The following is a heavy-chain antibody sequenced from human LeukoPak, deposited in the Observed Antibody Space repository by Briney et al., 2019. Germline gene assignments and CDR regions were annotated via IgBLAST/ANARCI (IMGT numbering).Heavy chain of an antibody. CDR2: IKQDGSEK. CDR3: ARGAVRYCSSSSCRMGYYGMDV. D-gene: IGHD2-2*01. V-gene: IGHV3-7*05. Sequence: GGSLRLSCAASGFTFSNYWVNWVRQAPGKGLEWVANIKQDGSEKYYVDSVKGRVPISRDNAMNSLYLQMNSLRAEDTAVYYCARGAVRYCSSSSCRMGYYGMDVWGQGTTVTVSS. J-gene: IGHJ6*02. CDR1: GFTFSNYW.